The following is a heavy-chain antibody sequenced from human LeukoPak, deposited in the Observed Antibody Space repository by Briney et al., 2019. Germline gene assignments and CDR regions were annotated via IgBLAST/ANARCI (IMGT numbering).Heavy chain of an antibody. CDR2: IIPIFGTA. D-gene: IGHD4-23*01. V-gene: IGHV1-69*05. Sequence: ASVKVSCKVSGYTLTELSMHWVRQAPGQGLEWMGGIIPIFGTANYAQKFQGRVTITTDESTSTAYMELSSLRSEDTAVYYCARVTPAGAFDIWGQGTMVTVSS. CDR3: ARVTPAGAFDI. J-gene: IGHJ3*02. CDR1: GYTLTELS.